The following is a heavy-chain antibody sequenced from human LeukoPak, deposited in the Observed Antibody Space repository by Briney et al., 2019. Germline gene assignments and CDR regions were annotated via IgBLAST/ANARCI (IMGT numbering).Heavy chain of an antibody. D-gene: IGHD1-26*01. J-gene: IGHJ4*02. Sequence: GGPLRLSCAASGFTFSDYYMGWIRQAPGKGREWVSYIDMSATTIYYADSVKGRFTISRDNSKNTLYLQMNSLKTEDTAVYYCIRMGANGGVHWGQGTLVTVSS. CDR2: IDMSATTI. CDR3: IRMGANGGVH. CDR1: GFTFSDYY. V-gene: IGHV3-11*01.